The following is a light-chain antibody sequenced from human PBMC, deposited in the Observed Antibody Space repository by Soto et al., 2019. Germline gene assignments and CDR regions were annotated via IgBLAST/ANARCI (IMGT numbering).Light chain of an antibody. V-gene: IGKV1-5*01. CDR2: DVF. Sequence: DIQMTQSPSILSASVGDRVTITCRASQSITYWLAWYQQKPGRAPKLLIYDVFNLQSGVPSRFSGSGSGTEFTLTISSLQPDDSATYYCQQYHSFSFTFGQGTKVDIK. CDR3: QQYHSFSFT. J-gene: IGKJ2*01. CDR1: QSITYW.